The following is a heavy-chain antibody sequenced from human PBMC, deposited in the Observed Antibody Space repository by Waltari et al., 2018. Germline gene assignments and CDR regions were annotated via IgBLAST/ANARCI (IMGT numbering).Heavy chain of an antibody. J-gene: IGHJ3*02. D-gene: IGHD3-16*01. CDR2: IKKGGSEK. CDR3: ARESFGRLQPALDK. Sequence: EAQLVQSGGGFFQPGGSLRLSCVASGFTFSDYPMNWVRQTPGNGLEWVANIKKGGSEKSYVDSVKGRFSISRDDDSDSLYLQMNSLTPDDTAVYYCARESFGRLQPALDKWGQGTRVTVSS. V-gene: IGHV3-7*01. CDR1: GFTFSDYP.